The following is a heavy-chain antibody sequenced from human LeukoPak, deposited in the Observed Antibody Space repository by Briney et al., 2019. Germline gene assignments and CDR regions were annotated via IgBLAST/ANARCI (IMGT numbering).Heavy chain of an antibody. V-gene: IGHV4-34*01. CDR1: GVAFSGYD. Sequence: SETLSLTCAVYGVAFSGYDLSWVRQPPGKGLEWLGEINHSESTNYNPALKTRGTISVDTAKNQLSMKQSSVTAADTAVYYCARGGVHSDGYHQPQTRPPPRYFDYWGQGTLVTVSS. CDR2: INHSEST. CDR3: ARGGVHSDGYHQPQTRPPPRYFDY. D-gene: IGHD5-24*01. J-gene: IGHJ4*02.